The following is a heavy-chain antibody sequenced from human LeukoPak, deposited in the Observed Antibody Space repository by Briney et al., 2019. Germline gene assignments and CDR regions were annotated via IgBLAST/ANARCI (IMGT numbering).Heavy chain of an antibody. Sequence: ASVKVSCKASGYTFTSYDINWVRQATGQGLEWMGWMNPNSGNTGYAQKFQGRVTMTRNTSISTAYMELSSLRSDDTAVYYCAREGPSGSYYNGENWFDPWGQGTLVTVSS. J-gene: IGHJ5*02. CDR2: MNPNSGNT. CDR1: GYTFTSYD. D-gene: IGHD3-10*01. CDR3: AREGPSGSYYNGENWFDP. V-gene: IGHV1-8*01.